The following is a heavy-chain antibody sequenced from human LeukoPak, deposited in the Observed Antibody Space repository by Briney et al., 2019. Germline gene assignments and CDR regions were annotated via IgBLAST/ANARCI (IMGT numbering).Heavy chain of an antibody. CDR1: GGSISSSNW. Sequence: SGTLSLTCAVSGGSISSSNWWSWVRQPPGKGLEWIGEIYHSGSTNYNPSLKSRVTISVDTSKNQFSLKLSSVTAADTAVYYCARLKRDYYDSSGYLLFDYWGQGTLVTVSS. D-gene: IGHD3-22*01. CDR3: ARLKRDYYDSSGYLLFDY. J-gene: IGHJ4*02. V-gene: IGHV4-4*02. CDR2: IYHSGST.